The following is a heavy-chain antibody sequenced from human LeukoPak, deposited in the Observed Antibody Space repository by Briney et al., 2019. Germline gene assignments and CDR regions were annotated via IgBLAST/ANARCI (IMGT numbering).Heavy chain of an antibody. J-gene: IGHJ6*03. V-gene: IGHV5-51*01. CDR3: ARQGAAGKYYYYYMDV. CDR2: IYPDDSNT. D-gene: IGHD6-13*01. CDR1: GYSFPIYW. Sequence: NRGESLKISYKGSGYSFPIYWIGWVRQMPGQGLEWMGIIYPDDSNTIYGPSFQGQVTISADKSINTAYLEWSSLKASDTAIYYCARQGAAGKYYYYYMDVWGKGTTVTVSS.